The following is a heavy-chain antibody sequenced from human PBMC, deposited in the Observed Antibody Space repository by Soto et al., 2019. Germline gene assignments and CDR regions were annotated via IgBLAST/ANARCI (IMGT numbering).Heavy chain of an antibody. D-gene: IGHD5-18*01. CDR1: GGPFSGYY. CDR3: AKDSGYNYGYFRWFDP. Sequence: SSETLSLTCAVYGGPFSGYYWTWIRQPPGTGLEWIGEINHSGSTNYNPALKSRVTISVDTSKSQFSLKLSSVTAADTAVYYCAKDSGYNYGYFRWFDPWGQGTLVTVSS. V-gene: IGHV4-34*01. CDR2: INHSGST. J-gene: IGHJ5*02.